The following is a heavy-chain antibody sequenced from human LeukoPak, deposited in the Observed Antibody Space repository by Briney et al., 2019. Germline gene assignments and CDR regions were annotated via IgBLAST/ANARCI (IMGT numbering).Heavy chain of an antibody. Sequence: GGSLRLSCAASGFTFSSYGMSWVRQAPGKGLEWVSAISGNGGHTDYADSVKGRFTISRDNSKNTLYLQMNSLRAEDTAIYYCAKDPSRGYSYDFWGQGTLVTVSS. CDR3: AKDPSRGYSYDF. V-gene: IGHV3-23*01. D-gene: IGHD5-18*01. J-gene: IGHJ4*02. CDR1: GFTFSSYG. CDR2: ISGNGGHT.